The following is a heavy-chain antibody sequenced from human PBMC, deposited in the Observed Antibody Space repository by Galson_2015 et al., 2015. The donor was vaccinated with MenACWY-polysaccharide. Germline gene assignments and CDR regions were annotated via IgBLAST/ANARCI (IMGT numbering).Heavy chain of an antibody. CDR3: ARPRQKDDYDSSGYYYGMDV. CDR2: INPNSGGT. D-gene: IGHD3-22*01. CDR1: GYTIAGYY. J-gene: IGHJ6*02. Sequence: QSGAEVKKPGESLKTSCKASGYTIAGYYMHWVRQAPGQGLEWMGWINPNSGGTNYAQKFQGRVTMTRDTSISTAYMELSRLRSDDTAVYYCARPRQKDDYDSSGYYYGMDVWGQGTTVTVSS. V-gene: IGHV1-2*02.